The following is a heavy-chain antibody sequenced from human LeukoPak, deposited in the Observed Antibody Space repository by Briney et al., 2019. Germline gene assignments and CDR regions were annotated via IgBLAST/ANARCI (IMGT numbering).Heavy chain of an antibody. J-gene: IGHJ4*02. CDR3: ARGFYSGSY. Sequence: ASVKVSCKASGYTFTSSYIHWVRQAPGQGLEWMGIINPSGGDTSYPQKFQGRVTMTRDTSTSTVYMELNSLRSEDTAVYYCARGFYSGSYWGQGTLVTVSS. CDR2: INPSGGDT. CDR1: GYTFTSSY. D-gene: IGHD1-26*01. V-gene: IGHV1-46*01.